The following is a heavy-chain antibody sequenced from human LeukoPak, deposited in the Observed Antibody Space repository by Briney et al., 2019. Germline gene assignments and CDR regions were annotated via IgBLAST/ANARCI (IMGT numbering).Heavy chain of an antibody. D-gene: IGHD6-13*01. J-gene: IGHJ5*02. Sequence: PSETLSLTCTVSGGSISSSYWSWIRQPPGKGLEWIGYIYYTGSTDYNPSLKSRVTISVDTSKKQFSLKLSSVTAADTAVYYCVRQGSSWAREFDPWGQGTLVTVSS. CDR3: VRQGSSWAREFDP. CDR1: GGSISSSY. V-gene: IGHV4-59*08. CDR2: IYYTGST.